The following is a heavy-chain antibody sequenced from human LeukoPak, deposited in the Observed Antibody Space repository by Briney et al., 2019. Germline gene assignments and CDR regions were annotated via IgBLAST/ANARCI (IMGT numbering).Heavy chain of an antibody. CDR2: ISYDGST. D-gene: IGHD2-15*01. CDR1: GGSFSSSSYY. J-gene: IGHJ5*02. V-gene: IGHV4-39*01. CDR3: ARGVVAARFWFDP. Sequence: SETLSLTCTVSGGSFSSSSYYWGWIRQPPGKGLEWIGSISYDGSTYYNPSLKSRVTISVDTSKNQFSLKLSSMSAADTAVYYCARGVVAARFWFDPWGQGTLVTVSS.